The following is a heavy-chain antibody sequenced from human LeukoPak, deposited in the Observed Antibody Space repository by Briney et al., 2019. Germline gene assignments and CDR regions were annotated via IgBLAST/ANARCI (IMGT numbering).Heavy chain of an antibody. CDR1: GYIFTGYY. Sequence: ASVKVSCKASGYIFTGYYMHWVRQAPGQGLEWMGWINPNSGGTNYAQKFQGRVTMNRDTSISTAYMELSRLRSDDTAVYYCARDGSSNGLGENWFDPWGQGTLVTVSS. V-gene: IGHV1-2*02. CDR3: ARDGSSNGLGENWFDP. J-gene: IGHJ5*02. CDR2: INPNSGGT. D-gene: IGHD3-10*01.